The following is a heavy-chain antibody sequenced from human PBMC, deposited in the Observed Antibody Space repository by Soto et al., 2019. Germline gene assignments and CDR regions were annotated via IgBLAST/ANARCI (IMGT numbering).Heavy chain of an antibody. V-gene: IGHV3-11*01. CDR2: ISSSGSTI. J-gene: IGHJ3*02. CDR3: ARDRQWLQMGDAFDI. D-gene: IGHD5-12*01. CDR1: GFTFSDYY. Sequence: QVQLVESGGGLVKPVGSLRLSCAASGFTFSDYYMSWIRQAPGKGLEWVSYISSSGSTIYYADSVKGRFTISRANAQNSLYLQMNSLRAEHTAVYYCARDRQWLQMGDAFDIWGQGTMVTVSS.